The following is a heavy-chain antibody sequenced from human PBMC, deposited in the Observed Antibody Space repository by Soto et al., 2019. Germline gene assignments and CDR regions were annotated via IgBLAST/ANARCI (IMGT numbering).Heavy chain of an antibody. CDR3: AKDPHGVVITGPNCFDY. J-gene: IGHJ4*02. CDR1: GFTFSSYG. CDR2: IAYDGSNK. Sequence: QVQLVESGGGVVQPGRSLRLSCAASGFTFSSYGMHWVRQAPGKGLEWVAVIAYDGSNKYYADSVKGRFTISRDNSKNTLYLQMNSLRAEDTAVYYCAKDPHGVVITGPNCFDYWGQGTLVTVSS. V-gene: IGHV3-30*18. D-gene: IGHD3-3*01.